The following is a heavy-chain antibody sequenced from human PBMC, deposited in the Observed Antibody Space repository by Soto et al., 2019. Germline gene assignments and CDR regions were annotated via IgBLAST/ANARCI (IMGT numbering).Heavy chain of an antibody. J-gene: IGHJ4*02. D-gene: IGHD5-12*01. Sequence: LETLSLTCSVSGGSISGHSWVWIRQPAGKGLEWIGHIYPSGSTSYNPSLRSRVTMSLDTSTNKIFLNLTSVTAADTAVFYCVRGRSYSVYDFWGPGTLVTVSS. V-gene: IGHV4-4*07. CDR2: IYPSGST. CDR1: GGSISGHS. CDR3: VRGRSYSVYDF.